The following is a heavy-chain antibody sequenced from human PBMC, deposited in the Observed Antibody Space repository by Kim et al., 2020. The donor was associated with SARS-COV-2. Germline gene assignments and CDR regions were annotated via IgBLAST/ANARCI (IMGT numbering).Heavy chain of an antibody. CDR3: AKVGRDSRIVRGHNNFDY. CDR1: GFTFSSYA. V-gene: IGHV3-23*01. D-gene: IGHD3-10*01. CDR2: ISGSGGST. Sequence: GGSLRLSCAASGFTFSSYAMSWVRQAPGKGLEWVSAISGSGGSTYYADSVKGRFTISRDNSKNTLYLQMNSLRAEDTAVYYCAKVGRDSRIVRGHNNFDYWGQGTLVTVSS. J-gene: IGHJ4*02.